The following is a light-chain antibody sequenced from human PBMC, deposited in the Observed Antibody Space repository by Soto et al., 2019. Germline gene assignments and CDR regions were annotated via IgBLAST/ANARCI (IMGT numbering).Light chain of an antibody. CDR3: QQYVTSSPRA. CDR2: GIS. J-gene: IGKJ1*01. CDR1: HTISSSY. Sequence: EIVLTQSPGTLSLSPGARATLSYRASHTISSSYLAWYQQKPGQAPRLLMYGISRRATGIPDRFSGSGSGTDFTLTITSLEPEDFAVYYCQQYVTSSPRAFGQGTKVDIK. V-gene: IGKV3-20*01.